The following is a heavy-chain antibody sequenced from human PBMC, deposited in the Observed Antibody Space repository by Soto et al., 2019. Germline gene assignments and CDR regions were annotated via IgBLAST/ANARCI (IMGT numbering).Heavy chain of an antibody. D-gene: IGHD4-17*01. CDR2: IYYSGST. CDR3: ARVGSGDYGDPDYYGMDV. V-gene: IGHV4-61*01. CDR1: GGSVSSGSYY. Sequence: SETLSLTCTVSGGSVSSGSYYWSWIRQPPGKGLEWIGYIYYSGSTNYNPSLKSRVTISVDTSKNQFSLKLSSVTAADTAVYYCARVGSGDYGDPDYYGMDVWGQGTTVTVSS. J-gene: IGHJ6*02.